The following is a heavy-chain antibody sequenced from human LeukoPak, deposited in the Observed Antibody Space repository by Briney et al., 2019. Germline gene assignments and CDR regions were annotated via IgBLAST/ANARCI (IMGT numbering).Heavy chain of an antibody. D-gene: IGHD1-7*01. CDR3: TRHELGRPPSDY. CDR2: ISGSGGST. V-gene: IGHV3-23*01. J-gene: IGHJ4*02. CDR1: GFTFSSYA. Sequence: GGSLRLSCAASGFTFSSYAMSWVRQAPGKGLEWVSTISGSGGSTYHADSVKGRFTISRDNAKNSLYLQMNSLRAEDTAVYYCTRHELGRPPSDYWGQGTLVTVSS.